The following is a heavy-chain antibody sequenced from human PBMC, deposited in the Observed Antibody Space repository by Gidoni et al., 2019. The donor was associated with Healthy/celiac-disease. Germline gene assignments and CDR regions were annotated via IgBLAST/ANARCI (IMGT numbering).Heavy chain of an antibody. D-gene: IGHD6-19*01. CDR1: GFTFRSYG. CDR2: ISYDGSIK. CDR3: AKVWAVAVIDAFDI. Sequence: QVQLVESGGGVVQPGRSLSLSCAASGFTFRSYGMHWVRQAPGKGLEWVAFISYDGSIKYYADSVKGRFTISRDNSKNTLYLQMNSLRAEDTAVYYCAKVWAVAVIDAFDIWGQGTMVTVSS. J-gene: IGHJ3*02. V-gene: IGHV3-30*18.